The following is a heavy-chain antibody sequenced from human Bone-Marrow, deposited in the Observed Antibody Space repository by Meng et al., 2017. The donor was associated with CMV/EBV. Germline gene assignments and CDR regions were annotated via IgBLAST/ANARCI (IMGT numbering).Heavy chain of an antibody. D-gene: IGHD3-22*01. CDR2: IIPIFGTA. CDR3: ARTDSRFDP. Sequence: SVKVSCKASGYTFTGYYMHWVRQAPGQGLEWMGGIIPIFGTANYAQKFQGRVTITTDESTSTAYMELSSLRSEDTAVYYCARTDSRFDPWGQGTLVTVSS. J-gene: IGHJ5*02. V-gene: IGHV1-69*05. CDR1: GYTFTGYY.